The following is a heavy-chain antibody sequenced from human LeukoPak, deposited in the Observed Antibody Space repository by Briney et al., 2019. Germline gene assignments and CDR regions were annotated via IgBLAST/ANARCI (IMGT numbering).Heavy chain of an antibody. D-gene: IGHD3-9*01. V-gene: IGHV1-18*01. CDR2: ISAYNGNT. Sequence: ASVKVSCKASGYTFTSYGISWVRQAPGQGLEWMGWISAYNGNTNYAQKLQGRVTMTTDTSTGTAYMELRSLRSGDTAVYYCARAPDDILTGCYYYWGQGTLVTVSS. CDR1: GYTFTSYG. J-gene: IGHJ4*02. CDR3: ARAPDDILTGCYYY.